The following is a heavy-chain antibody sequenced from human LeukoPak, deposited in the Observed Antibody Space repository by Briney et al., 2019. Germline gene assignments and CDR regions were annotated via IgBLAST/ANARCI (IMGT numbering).Heavy chain of an antibody. V-gene: IGHV5-51*01. Sequence: GESLKISCKASGYSFTTYWIAWVRQMPGKGLEWMGIIYPVDSDTRYSPSFQGQVTISADKSISTAYLQWSSLKASDTAMYYCARSVNSYGWNGFDIWGQGTLVTVSS. CDR1: GYSFTTYW. CDR2: IYPVDSDT. CDR3: ARSVNSYGWNGFDI. D-gene: IGHD5-18*01. J-gene: IGHJ3*02.